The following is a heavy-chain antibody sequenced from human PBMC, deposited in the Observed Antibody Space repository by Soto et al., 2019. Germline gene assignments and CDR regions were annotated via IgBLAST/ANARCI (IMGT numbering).Heavy chain of an antibody. Sequence: SETLSLTCTVSGGSMYESTYYWGWIRQPPGKGLEWIGSIFYSGSTFYNPSLKSRITISVDTSKNQFSLKLSSVTAADTAVYYCARLGAYYQSLDPWGPGTLVTVSS. D-gene: IGHD2-21*01. J-gene: IGHJ5*02. CDR2: IFYSGST. CDR1: GGSMYESTYY. CDR3: ARLGAYYQSLDP. V-gene: IGHV4-39*01.